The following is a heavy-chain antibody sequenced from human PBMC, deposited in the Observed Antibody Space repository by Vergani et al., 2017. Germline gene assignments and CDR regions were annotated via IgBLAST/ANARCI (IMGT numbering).Heavy chain of an antibody. V-gene: IGHV3-7*01. CDR1: GFTFSSYW. D-gene: IGHD2-2*01. J-gene: IGHJ6*04. CDR3: ARGYSTSLAADV. CDR2: IKQDGSEK. Sequence: EVQLVESGGGLVQPGGSLRLSCAASGFTFSSYWMSWVRQAPGKGLEWVANIKQDGSEKYYVDSVKGRFTISRDNAKNSLYLQMNSLGAGDTAVYYCARGYSTSLAADVWGKGTTVTVSS.